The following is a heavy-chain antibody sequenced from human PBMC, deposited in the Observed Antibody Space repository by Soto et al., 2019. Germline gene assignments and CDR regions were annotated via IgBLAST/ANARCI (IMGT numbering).Heavy chain of an antibody. CDR2: INPNSGGT. D-gene: IGHD3-9*01. Sequence: EASVKVSCKASGYTFTGYYMHWVRQAPGQGLEWMGWINPNSGGTNYAQKFQGWVTMTRDTSISTAYMELSRLRSDDTAVYYCARGGYYDILTGYYPYYYYYYGMDAWGQGTTVTVS. J-gene: IGHJ6*02. V-gene: IGHV1-2*04. CDR1: GYTFTGYY. CDR3: ARGGYYDILTGYYPYYYYYYGMDA.